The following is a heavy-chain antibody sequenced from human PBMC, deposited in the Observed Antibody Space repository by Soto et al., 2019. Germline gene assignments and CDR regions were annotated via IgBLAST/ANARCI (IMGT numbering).Heavy chain of an antibody. V-gene: IGHV3-23*01. J-gene: IGHJ1*01. CDR3: AKEYHRLQH. Sequence: PGGSLRLSCAASGFAFSAYAMSWVRQAPGKGLEWVSGISDRGDSTYYADSVKGRFTISRDNSKNTLYLQMNSLRGEDTAVYYCAKEYHRLQHWGQGTLVTVSS. CDR1: GFAFSAYA. CDR2: ISDRGDST.